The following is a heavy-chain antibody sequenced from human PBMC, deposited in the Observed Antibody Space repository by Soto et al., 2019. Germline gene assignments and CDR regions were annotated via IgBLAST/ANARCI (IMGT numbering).Heavy chain of an antibody. CDR3: AMDV. CDR1: GYDFSTYW. J-gene: IGHJ6*02. Sequence: GESLKISCQASGYDFSTYWISWVRQMPGKGLEWMGRIDPSDFYTNYRPSFQGHVTISVDKSINTVYLQWSSLKASDTAMYYYAMDVWGQGTTVTVSS. CDR2: IDPSDFYT. V-gene: IGHV5-10-1*01.